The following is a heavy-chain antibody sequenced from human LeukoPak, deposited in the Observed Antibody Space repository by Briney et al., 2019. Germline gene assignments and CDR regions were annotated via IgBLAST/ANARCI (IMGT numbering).Heavy chain of an antibody. V-gene: IGHV4-34*01. CDR3: ARGSRRGYTRTYGMDV. CDR1: GGSFSGYY. D-gene: IGHD5-12*01. Sequence: SETLSLTCAVYGGSFSGYYWSWIRQPPGKGLEWIGEINHSGSTNYNPSLKSRVTISVDTSKNQFSLKLSSVTAADTAVYYCARGSRRGYTRTYGMDVWGQGTTVTVSS. CDR2: INHSGST. J-gene: IGHJ6*02.